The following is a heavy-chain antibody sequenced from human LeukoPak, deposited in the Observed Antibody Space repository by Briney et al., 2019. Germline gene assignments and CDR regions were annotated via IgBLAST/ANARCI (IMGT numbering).Heavy chain of an antibody. D-gene: IGHD1-26*01. J-gene: IGHJ4*02. CDR2: ISGSGVTT. CDR1: GFSFSSYA. Sequence: PGGSLRLSCAASGFSFSSYAMTWVRQAPGKGLEWVSTISGSGVTTYYADSVKGRFTISRDNSKNTLYLEMNSLRAEDTAVYYCAKLVGPTTVYFDSWGQGTLVTVST. CDR3: AKLVGPTTVYFDS. V-gene: IGHV3-23*01.